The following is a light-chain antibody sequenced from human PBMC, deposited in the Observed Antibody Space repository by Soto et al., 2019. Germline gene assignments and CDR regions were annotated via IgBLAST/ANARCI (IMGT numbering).Light chain of an antibody. Sequence: QSVLTQPRSVSGSPGQSVTISCTGTSSDVGGYDSVPWYQQHPGKAPKVMIFDVTKRPSGVPDRFSGSKSANTASLTISGLQAEDEADYYCCSYAGTYTYVFGTGTKVTVL. CDR2: DVT. CDR3: CSYAGTYTYV. CDR1: SSDVGGYDS. J-gene: IGLJ1*01. V-gene: IGLV2-11*01.